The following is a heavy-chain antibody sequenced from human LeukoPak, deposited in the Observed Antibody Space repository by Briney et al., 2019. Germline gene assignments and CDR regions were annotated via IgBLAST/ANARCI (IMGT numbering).Heavy chain of an antibody. J-gene: IGHJ5*02. CDR1: GYSISSGYY. CDR3: ARGAPGYSSSDRFDP. CDR2: IYHSGST. D-gene: IGHD6-13*01. Sequence: SETLSLTCTVSGYSISSGYYWGWIRQPPGKGLEWIGSIYHSGSTYYNPSLKSRVTISVDTSKNQFSLKLSSVTAADTAVYYCARGAPGYSSSDRFDPWGQGTLVTVSS. V-gene: IGHV4-38-2*02.